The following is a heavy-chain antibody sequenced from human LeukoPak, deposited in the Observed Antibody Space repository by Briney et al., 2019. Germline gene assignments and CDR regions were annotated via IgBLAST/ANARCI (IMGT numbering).Heavy chain of an antibody. J-gene: IGHJ4*02. Sequence: SETLSLTCTVSGGSISGGSYYWSWIRQPAGKGLEWIGRIYTSGSTNYNPSLKSRVTISVDTSKNQFSLKLSSVTAADTAVYYCARTLGYCSSTSCYTGLDYWGQGTLVTVSS. D-gene: IGHD2-2*02. CDR3: ARTLGYCSSTSCYTGLDY. V-gene: IGHV4-61*02. CDR2: IYTSGST. CDR1: GGSISGGSYY.